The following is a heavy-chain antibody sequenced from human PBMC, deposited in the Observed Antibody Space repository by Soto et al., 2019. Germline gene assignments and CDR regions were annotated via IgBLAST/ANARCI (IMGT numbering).Heavy chain of an antibody. CDR2: ISTSGDST. D-gene: IGHD3-3*01. CDR1: GFTFSTYT. V-gene: IGHV3-21*01. J-gene: IGHJ3*01. CDR3: TRDGEPL. Sequence: AQLVESGGGLVKPGESLRLACAASGFTFSTYTLNWVRRAPGKGLEWVSSISTSGDSTYYEDSVRGRFTISRDNARASLYLPMDSLRVEDTAMYYCTRDGEPLWGPGTMVTVSS.